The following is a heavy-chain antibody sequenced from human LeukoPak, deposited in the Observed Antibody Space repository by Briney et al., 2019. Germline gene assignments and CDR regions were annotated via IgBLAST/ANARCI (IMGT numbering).Heavy chain of an antibody. CDR1: GGSISSYY. CDR2: IYYSGST. V-gene: IGHV4-59*01. Sequence: PSETLSLTCTVSGGSISSYYWSWIRRPPGKGLEWIGYIYYSGSTNYNPSLKSRVTISVDTSKNQFSLKLSSVTAADTAVYYCARGTFDYWGQGTLVTVSS. CDR3: ARGTFDY. J-gene: IGHJ4*02.